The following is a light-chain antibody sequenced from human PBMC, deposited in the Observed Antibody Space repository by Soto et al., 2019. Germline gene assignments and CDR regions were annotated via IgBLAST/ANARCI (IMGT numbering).Light chain of an antibody. CDR1: ESIDNW. V-gene: IGKV1-5*01. CDR2: AAS. CDR3: LQHNSYPIT. J-gene: IGKJ5*01. Sequence: DIQMSQSPSTLSASVGDTVTITCRASESIDNWLAWYQQKPGKAPKLLIYAASTLQSGVPSRFSGSGSGTEFTLTISSLQPEDFATYYCLQHNSYPITFGQGTRLEIK.